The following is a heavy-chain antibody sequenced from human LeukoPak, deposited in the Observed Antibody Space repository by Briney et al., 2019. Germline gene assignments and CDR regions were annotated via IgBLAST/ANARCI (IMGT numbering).Heavy chain of an antibody. V-gene: IGHV4-39*07. CDR1: GGSISSSDYY. CDR2: ISYSGIT. D-gene: IGHD3-22*01. J-gene: IGHJ6*03. CDR3: ARGRRGYDSSGYYVYYYYYMDV. Sequence: SETLSLTCSVSGGSISSSDYYWGWIRQPPGKGLEWIGSISYSGITYYNPSFKSRVTISIDTSKKQFSLRLTSVTAADTAVYYCARGRRGYDSSGYYVYYYYYMDVWGKGTTVTVSS.